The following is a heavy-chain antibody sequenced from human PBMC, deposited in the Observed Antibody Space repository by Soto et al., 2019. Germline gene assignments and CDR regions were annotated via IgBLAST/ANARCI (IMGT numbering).Heavy chain of an antibody. CDR1: GGSISSYY. CDR3: ARGSTVTYLFDY. V-gene: IGHV4-59*01. D-gene: IGHD4-17*01. Sequence: TSETLSLTCTVSGGSISSYYWSWIRQPPGKGLEWIGYIYYSGSTNYNPSLKSRVTISVDTSKNQFSLKLSSVTAADTAVYYCARGSTVTYLFDYWGQGTLVTVSS. CDR2: IYYSGST. J-gene: IGHJ4*02.